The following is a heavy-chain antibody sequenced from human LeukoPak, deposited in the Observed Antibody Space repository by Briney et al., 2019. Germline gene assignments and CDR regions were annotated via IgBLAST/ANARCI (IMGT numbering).Heavy chain of an antibody. D-gene: IGHD2-2*01. CDR3: AGYCSSTSCPTRNSGFDY. Sequence: PSETLSLTCTVSGVSISSYYWSWIRQPPGKGLEWIGYIYYSGSTNYNPSLKSRVTISVDTSKNQFSLKLSSVTAADTAVYYCAGYCSSTSCPTRNSGFDYWGQGTLVTVSS. CDR1: GVSISSYY. J-gene: IGHJ4*02. CDR2: IYYSGST. V-gene: IGHV4-59*12.